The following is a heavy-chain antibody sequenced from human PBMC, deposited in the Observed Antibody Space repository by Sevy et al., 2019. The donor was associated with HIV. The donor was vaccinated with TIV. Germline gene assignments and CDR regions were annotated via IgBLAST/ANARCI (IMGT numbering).Heavy chain of an antibody. CDR1: GASISSSGYY. Sequence: SETLSLTCTVSGASISSSGYYWGWIRQPPGKGLEWIASIRYSGSTYYNPSLRSRVTISADASNNQFSLKLNSVTAADTAVYDCAGPSLTYSSGWSYYDHWGQGTVVTVSS. CDR3: AGPSLTYSSGWSYYDH. CDR2: IRYSGST. V-gene: IGHV4-39*01. D-gene: IGHD6-19*01. J-gene: IGHJ4*02.